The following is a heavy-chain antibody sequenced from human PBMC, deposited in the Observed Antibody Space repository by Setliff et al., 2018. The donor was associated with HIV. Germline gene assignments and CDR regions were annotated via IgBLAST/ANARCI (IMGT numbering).Heavy chain of an antibody. V-gene: IGHV4-4*07. Sequence: TTGSTNYNPSLKSRVTMSVDTSKNQFSLRLTSVTAADTAVYYCARALKDYDFWSGYYGRAYYYYAMDVWGQGTTVTVSS. D-gene: IGHD3-3*01. CDR2: TTGST. J-gene: IGHJ6*02. CDR3: ARALKDYDFWSGYYGRAYYYYAMDV.